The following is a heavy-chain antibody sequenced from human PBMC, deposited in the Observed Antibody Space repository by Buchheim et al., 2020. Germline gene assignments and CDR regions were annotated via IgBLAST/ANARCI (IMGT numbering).Heavy chain of an antibody. Sequence: EVQLVESGGGLVEPGGSLRLSCAASGFTFSSYDMNWVRQAPGKGLEWVSSISSSSSHIYYADSVKGRFTISRDNAKNSLYLQMNSLRAEDTAVYYCVRNSYSSRWALGYWGQGTL. D-gene: IGHD6-13*01. V-gene: IGHV3-21*01. CDR2: ISSSSSHI. CDR3: VRNSYSSRWALGY. CDR1: GFTFSSYD. J-gene: IGHJ4*02.